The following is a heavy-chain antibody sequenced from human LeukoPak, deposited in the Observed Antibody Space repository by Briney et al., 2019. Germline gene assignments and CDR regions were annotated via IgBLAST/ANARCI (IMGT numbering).Heavy chain of an antibody. J-gene: IGHJ4*02. V-gene: IGHV3-23*01. Sequence: GGSLRLSCAASGFTFSSYAMSWVRQAPGKGLEWVSAISGSGGSTYYADSVKGRFTISRDNSKNTLYLQMNSLRAEDTAVYYCAKSLGIYYYDSSGYPPFDYWGQGTLVTVSS. CDR2: ISGSGGST. D-gene: IGHD3-22*01. CDR3: AKSLGIYYYDSSGYPPFDY. CDR1: GFTFSSYA.